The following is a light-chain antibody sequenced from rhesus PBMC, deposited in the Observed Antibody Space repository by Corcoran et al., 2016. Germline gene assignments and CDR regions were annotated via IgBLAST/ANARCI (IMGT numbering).Light chain of an antibody. CDR3: HQESNWPLT. CDR2: DGS. Sequence: PGERVTLSCRASQSVGYNLAWYQQKPGQVPRLLIDDGSNRATGIPERFSGSGSGTDFTVTISSLEPQDVGIYYCHQESNWPLTFGGGTNVDIK. V-gene: IGKV3-35*01. J-gene: IGKJ4*01. CDR1: QSVGYN.